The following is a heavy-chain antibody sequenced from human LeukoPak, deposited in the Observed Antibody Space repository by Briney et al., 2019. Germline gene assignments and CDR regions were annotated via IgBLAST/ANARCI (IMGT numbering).Heavy chain of an antibody. V-gene: IGHV3-7*02. D-gene: IGHD3-10*01. CDR1: GFTFSNYW. J-gene: IGHJ6*02. CDR2: KKQDGSKK. CDR3: VTGGYYYGD. Sequence: GGSVRLSSAASGFTFSNYWMSWVRQAPGKGLEWVANKKQDGSKKYYAESVKGRFTISRDNAKNSLYLQMNSLRAEDTAMYYCVTGGYYYGDWGQTTTVTVSS.